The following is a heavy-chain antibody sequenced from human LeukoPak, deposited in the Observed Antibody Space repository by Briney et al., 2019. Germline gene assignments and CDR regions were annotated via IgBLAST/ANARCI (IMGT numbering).Heavy chain of an antibody. J-gene: IGHJ6*02. D-gene: IGHD3-3*01. CDR3: AKDRLLEWIQIGDMDV. Sequence: GASLRLACAASGFTFSSYAMSWVRQAPGKGLEWVSAISGSGGSTYYADSVKGRFTISRDNSKNTLYLQMNSLRAEDTAVYYCAKDRLLEWIQIGDMDVWGQGTTVTVSS. CDR1: GFTFSSYA. V-gene: IGHV3-23*01. CDR2: ISGSGGST.